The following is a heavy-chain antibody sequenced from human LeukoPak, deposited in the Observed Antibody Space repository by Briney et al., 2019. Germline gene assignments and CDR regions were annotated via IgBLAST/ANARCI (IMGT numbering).Heavy chain of an antibody. D-gene: IGHD2-15*01. Sequence: SETLSLTCTGSGGSISSYYWSWIRQPPGKGLEGIGYIYYSGSANYNPSLKSRVTISVDTSKNQFSLKLSSVTAADTAVYYCARHSCSGGSCYSGGFDYWGQGTLVTVSS. CDR2: IYYSGSA. V-gene: IGHV4-59*08. CDR1: GGSISSYY. J-gene: IGHJ4*02. CDR3: ARHSCSGGSCYSGGFDY.